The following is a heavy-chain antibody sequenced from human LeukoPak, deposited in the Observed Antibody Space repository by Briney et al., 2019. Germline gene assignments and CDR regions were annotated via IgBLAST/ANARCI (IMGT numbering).Heavy chain of an antibody. CDR1: GYTFTSYG. V-gene: IGHV1-69*04. D-gene: IGHD1-20*01. CDR3: ATLTGIGSYVY. J-gene: IGHJ4*02. Sequence: ASVKVSCKASGYTFTSYGISWVRQAPGQGLEWMGRIITILGIATYAQKFQGRVTITADKSTITAYMELSSRRSEDTAVYYCATLTGIGSYVYWGQGTLVTVSS. CDR2: IITILGIA.